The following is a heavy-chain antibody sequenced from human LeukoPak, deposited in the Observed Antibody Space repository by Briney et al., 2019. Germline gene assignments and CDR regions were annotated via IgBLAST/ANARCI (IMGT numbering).Heavy chain of an antibody. CDR3: ARGGQYVLHYDSSGYPPRGH. CDR1: EYTFTGYY. D-gene: IGHD3-22*01. J-gene: IGHJ4*02. CDR2: INPNSGGT. V-gene: IGHV1-2*02. Sequence: GASVKVSCKASEYTFTGYYMHWVRQAPGQGLEWMGWINPNSGGTNYAQKFQGRVTMTRDTSISTAYMELSRLRSDDTAVYYCARGGQYVLHYDSSGYPPRGHWGQGTLVTVSS.